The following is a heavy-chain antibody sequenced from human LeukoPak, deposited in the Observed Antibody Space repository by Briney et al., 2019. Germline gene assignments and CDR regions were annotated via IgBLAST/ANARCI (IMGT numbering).Heavy chain of an antibody. D-gene: IGHD3-10*01. CDR3: AAQHYYGSGSYSFDY. Sequence: SETLSLTCTVSGDSITSRSYYWAWIRQPPGKGLEWIATIYYTGTTFYNPSLKSRITISVDTSKNQFSLKLSSVTAADTAVYYCAAQHYYGSGSYSFDYWGQGTLVPVSS. J-gene: IGHJ4*02. CDR2: IYYTGTT. V-gene: IGHV4-39*01. CDR1: GDSITSRSYY.